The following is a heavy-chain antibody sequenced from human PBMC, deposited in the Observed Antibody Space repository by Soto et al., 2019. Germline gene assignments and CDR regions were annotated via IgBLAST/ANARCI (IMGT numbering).Heavy chain of an antibody. Sequence: GGSLRLSCAASGFTFSSYAMSWVRQAPGKGLEWVSGISGSGGSTYYADSVEGRLTISRDNSKNTLYLQMNSLRAEDTAIYYCAKAGSESGSRLNYWGQGTLVTVSS. CDR3: AKAGSESGSRLNY. CDR2: ISGSGGST. J-gene: IGHJ4*02. D-gene: IGHD3-10*01. CDR1: GFTFSSYA. V-gene: IGHV3-23*01.